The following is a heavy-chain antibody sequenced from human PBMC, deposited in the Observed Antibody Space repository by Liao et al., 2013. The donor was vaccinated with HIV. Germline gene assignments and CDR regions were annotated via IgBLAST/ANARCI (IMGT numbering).Heavy chain of an antibody. V-gene: IGHV4-59*01. CDR1: GGSISSYY. CDR2: IYYSGST. J-gene: IGHJ3*02. Sequence: QVQLQESGPGLVKPSETLSLTCTVSGGSISSYYWSWIRQPPGKGLEWIGYIYYSGSTNYNPSLKSRVTISVDTSKNQFSLKLSSVTAADTAVYYCARVWYYYGSGSYGGNNAFDIWGQGTMVTVSS. D-gene: IGHD3-10*01. CDR3: ARVWYYYGSGSYGGNNAFDI.